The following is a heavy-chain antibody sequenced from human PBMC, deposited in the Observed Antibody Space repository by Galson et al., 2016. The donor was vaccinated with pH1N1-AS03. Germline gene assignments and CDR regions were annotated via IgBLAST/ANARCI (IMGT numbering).Heavy chain of an antibody. J-gene: IGHJ4*02. CDR3: ARQVRDGYNDYFDY. CDR2: IYPGDSDT. D-gene: IGHD5-24*01. Sequence: QSGAEVKKPGESLKISCKTSGYIFTSYWVAWVRHMPGKGLEWMGIIYPGDSDTRYSLSSQSQVTISADRSINTAYLQWSSLMASDTAIYYCARQVRDGYNDYFDYWGQGILVTVSS. CDR1: GYIFTSYW. V-gene: IGHV5-51*01.